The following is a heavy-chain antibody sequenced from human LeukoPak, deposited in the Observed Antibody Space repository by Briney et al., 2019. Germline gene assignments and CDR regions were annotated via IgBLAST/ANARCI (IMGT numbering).Heavy chain of an antibody. Sequence: WASVKVSCKASGGTFSSYATSWVRQAPGQGLEWMGIINPSGGSTSYAQKFQGRVTMTRDMSTSTVYMELSSLRSEDTAVYYCATDRGLFEFWGQGTLVTVSS. CDR3: ATDRGLFEF. V-gene: IGHV1-46*01. CDR2: INPSGGST. D-gene: IGHD3-10*01. CDR1: GGTFSSYA. J-gene: IGHJ4*02.